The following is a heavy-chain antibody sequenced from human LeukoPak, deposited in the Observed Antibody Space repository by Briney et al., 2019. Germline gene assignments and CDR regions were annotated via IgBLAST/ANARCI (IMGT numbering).Heavy chain of an antibody. CDR3: AREAPGDLDY. Sequence: GGSLRLSCAASGFTFSGSWMHWVRQAPGKGLVWVSRITNDGSSTTYADFVKGRFTVSRDNSKNTLYLQMNSLRADDSAIYYCAREAPGDLDYWGQGILVTVSS. V-gene: IGHV3-74*01. D-gene: IGHD3-16*01. CDR2: ITNDGSST. CDR1: GFTFSGSW. J-gene: IGHJ4*02.